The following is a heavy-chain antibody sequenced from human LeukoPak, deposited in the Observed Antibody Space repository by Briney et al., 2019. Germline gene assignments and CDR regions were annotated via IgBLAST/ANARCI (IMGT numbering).Heavy chain of an antibody. V-gene: IGHV3-23*01. Sequence: PGGSLRLSCDASGFSIYTYTMYWVRQAPGQGLEGVSGIRNSDGMTYYADSVRGRFTISTDNSKNTLYLQMNSLRTEDTALYYCAKGLERESRLDSWGQGTLVTVSS. J-gene: IGHJ4*02. CDR3: AKGLERESRLDS. CDR2: IRNSDGMT. D-gene: IGHD1-1*01. CDR1: GFSIYTYT.